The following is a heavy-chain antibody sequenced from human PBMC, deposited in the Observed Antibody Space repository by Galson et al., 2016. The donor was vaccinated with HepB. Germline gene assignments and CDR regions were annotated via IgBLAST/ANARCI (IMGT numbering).Heavy chain of an antibody. CDR2: VYYSGGT. D-gene: IGHD1-1*01. Sequence: SETLSLTCAVNGGSMTGYYWSWVRQPPGKGLEWIGGVYYSGGTYYNPSLKSRVTILVDTSRNHLSLKLRSVTAADAAVYYCARRADYWNDNSDPRFDYWGQGTLVAVSS. V-gene: IGHV4-59*01. CDR1: GGSMTGYY. CDR3: ARRADYWNDNSDPRFDY. J-gene: IGHJ4*02.